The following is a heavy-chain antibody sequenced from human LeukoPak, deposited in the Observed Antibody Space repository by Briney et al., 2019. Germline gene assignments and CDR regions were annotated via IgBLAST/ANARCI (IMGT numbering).Heavy chain of an antibody. V-gene: IGHV1-18*01. CDR3: ATLAQDYYDSSGYF. CDR1: GYPFTTYG. J-gene: IGHJ4*02. D-gene: IGHD3-22*01. Sequence: ASVKVSCKASGYPFTTYGISWLRQAPGQGLEWVGWISPYNGNTDYAQKVQGRVTMTTDTSTSTDHLQLRRLRLDDTAVSYCATLAQDYYDSSGYFWGQGTPLTVSS. CDR2: ISPYNGNT.